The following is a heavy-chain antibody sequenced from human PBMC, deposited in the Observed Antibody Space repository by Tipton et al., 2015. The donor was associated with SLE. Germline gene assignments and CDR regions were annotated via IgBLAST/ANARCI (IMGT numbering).Heavy chain of an antibody. CDR1: GGSFSGYY. Sequence: TLSLTCAVYGGSFSGYYWSWIRQPPGKGLEWIGEINHSGSTNYNPSLKSRVTISVGTSKNQFSLKLSSVTAADTAVYYCARGASGWLWGQGTLVTVSS. J-gene: IGHJ4*02. CDR3: ARGASGWL. D-gene: IGHD6-19*01. CDR2: INHSGST. V-gene: IGHV4-34*01.